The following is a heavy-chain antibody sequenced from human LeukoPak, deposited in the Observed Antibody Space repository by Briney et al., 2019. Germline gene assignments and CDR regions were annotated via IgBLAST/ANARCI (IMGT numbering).Heavy chain of an antibody. D-gene: IGHD3-10*01. J-gene: IGHJ3*02. CDR2: ISGSGGST. Sequence: SGGSLRLSCAASGFTFSSYAMSWVRQAPGKGLEWVSAISGSGGSTYYADSVKGRFTISRDNSKNTLYLQMNSLRAEDTAVYYCAREGGFITMVRGVIMTNDAFDIWGQGTMVTVSS. V-gene: IGHV3-23*01. CDR1: GFTFSSYA. CDR3: AREGGFITMVRGVIMTNDAFDI.